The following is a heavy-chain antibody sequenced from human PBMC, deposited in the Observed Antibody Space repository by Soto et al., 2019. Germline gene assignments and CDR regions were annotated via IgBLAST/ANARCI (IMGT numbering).Heavy chain of an antibody. CDR3: AKDRLAGNFDY. V-gene: IGHV3-23*01. CDR2: ISATGGST. Sequence: EVQVLDSGGGLVQPGGSLRLSCAASGFTFNNYDMNWVRQAPGQGLEWVATISATGGSTYYADSVKGRFTISRDNSKNTLYLQMNGLRVEDTAVYYCAKDRLAGNFDYWGQGTQVTVSS. CDR1: GFTFNNYD. J-gene: IGHJ4*02.